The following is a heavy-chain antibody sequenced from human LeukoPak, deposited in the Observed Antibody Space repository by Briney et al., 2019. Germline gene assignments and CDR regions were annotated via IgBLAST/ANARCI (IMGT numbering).Heavy chain of an antibody. V-gene: IGHV5-51*01. Sequence: GESLKISCKGSGYSFTNYWIGWVRQMPGKGLEWMGIIYPGNSDTRYSPSFKGQVTISADKSISTAYLQWSSLKASDTAIYYCARPIAAAGTPADYWGQGTLVTVSS. CDR3: ARPIAAAGTPADY. CDR1: GYSFTNYW. J-gene: IGHJ4*02. D-gene: IGHD6-13*01. CDR2: IYPGNSDT.